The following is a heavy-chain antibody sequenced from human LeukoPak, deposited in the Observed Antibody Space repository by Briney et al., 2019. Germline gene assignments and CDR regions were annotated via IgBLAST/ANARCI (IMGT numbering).Heavy chain of an antibody. Sequence: GASVKVSCKVSGYTLTELSMHWVRQAPGKGLEWMGGFDPEDGETIYAQKLQGRVTMTEDTSTDTAYMELSSLRSEDTAVYYCATAYCGGDCYSSWFDPWGQGTLVTVSS. CDR3: ATAYCGGDCYSSWFDP. CDR2: FDPEDGET. V-gene: IGHV1-24*01. D-gene: IGHD2-21*02. CDR1: GYTLTELS. J-gene: IGHJ5*02.